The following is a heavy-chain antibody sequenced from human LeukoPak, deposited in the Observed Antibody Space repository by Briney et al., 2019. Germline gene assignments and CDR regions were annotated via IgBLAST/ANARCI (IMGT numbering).Heavy chain of an antibody. CDR2: IYYSGST. CDR3: ARQAPAAAGTGWFDP. J-gene: IGHJ5*02. Sequence: SETLSLTCTVSGGSISSYYWSWIRQPPGKGLEWIGYIYYSGSTNYNPSLKSRVTISVDTSKNQFSLKLSSVTAADTAVYYCARQAPAAAGTGWFDPWGQGTLVTVSS. V-gene: IGHV4-59*08. D-gene: IGHD6-13*01. CDR1: GGSISSYY.